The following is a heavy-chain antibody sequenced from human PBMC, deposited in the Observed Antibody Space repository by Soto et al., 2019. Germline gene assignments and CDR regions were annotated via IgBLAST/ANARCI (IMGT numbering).Heavy chain of an antibody. V-gene: IGHV4-39*01. J-gene: IGHJ4*02. Sequence: QLQLQESGPGLVKPSETLSLTCTVSGGSITSNAYYWGWIRQPPGKGLEWLGYIYYSGSASYNPSLTSPVTMSVDTSTNQFSLKLSSVTAADTAVYYCARRPKRGSYSWCFDYWGQGTLVTVSS. CDR3: ARRPKRGSYSWCFDY. CDR2: IYYSGSA. D-gene: IGHD1-26*01. CDR1: GGSITSNAYY.